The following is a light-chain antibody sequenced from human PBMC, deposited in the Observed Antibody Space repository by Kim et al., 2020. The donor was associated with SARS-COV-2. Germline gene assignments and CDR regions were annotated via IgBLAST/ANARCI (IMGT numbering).Light chain of an antibody. Sequence: GQSVTISCSGSMSNIGKNFVYWYQQLPGAAPKLLVYRNHERPSGVPDRFSGSKSDTSASLAITGLRSADEADYYCASWDDGLNGPVFGGGTQLTVL. CDR3: ASWDDGLNGPV. CDR1: MSNIGKNF. J-gene: IGLJ3*02. V-gene: IGLV1-47*01. CDR2: RNH.